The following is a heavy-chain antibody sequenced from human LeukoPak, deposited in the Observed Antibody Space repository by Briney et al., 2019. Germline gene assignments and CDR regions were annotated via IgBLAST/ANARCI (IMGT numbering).Heavy chain of an antibody. Sequence: SETLSLTCTASGGSISSYYWSWIRQPAGKGLEWIGRIYTSGSTNYNPSLKSRVTMSVDTSKNQFSLKLSSVTAADTAVYYCARGDYRAKEDAFDIWGQGTMVTVSS. D-gene: IGHD4-11*01. J-gene: IGHJ3*02. CDR1: GGSISSYY. CDR3: ARGDYRAKEDAFDI. V-gene: IGHV4-4*07. CDR2: IYTSGST.